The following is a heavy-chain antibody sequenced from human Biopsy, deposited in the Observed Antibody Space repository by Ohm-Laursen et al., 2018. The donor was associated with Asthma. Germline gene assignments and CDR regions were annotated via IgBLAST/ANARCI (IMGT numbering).Heavy chain of an antibody. D-gene: IGHD1-1*01. J-gene: IGHJ6*02. V-gene: IGHV3-30*03. CDR2: ISYDGSNK. CDR3: ATENNWNDWRN. CDR1: GFTFSSYG. Sequence: LSLTCAASGFTFSSYGMHWVRQAPGKGLEWVAVISYDGSNKYYADSVKGRFTISRDNSKNTLYLQMNSLRVEDTAVYYCATENNWNDWRNWGQGTTVTVSS.